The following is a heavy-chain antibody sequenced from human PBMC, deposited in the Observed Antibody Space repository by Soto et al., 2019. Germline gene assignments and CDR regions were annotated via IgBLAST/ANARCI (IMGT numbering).Heavy chain of an antibody. CDR3: AKEWVYDSSGWSFDY. CDR2: ISDDGSKK. Sequence: GGSLRVSCAASGFTFSTAGMHWVRQAPGKGLEWVAVISDDGSKKYYADSVKGRFTISRDNSKNTLYLQMNSLRAEDTAVYYCAKEWVYDSSGWSFDYGGQGTLVTVSS. CDR1: GFTFSTAG. V-gene: IGHV3-30*18. J-gene: IGHJ4*02. D-gene: IGHD3-22*01.